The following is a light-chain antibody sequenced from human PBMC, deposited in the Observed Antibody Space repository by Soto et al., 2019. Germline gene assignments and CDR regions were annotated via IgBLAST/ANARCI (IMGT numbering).Light chain of an antibody. CDR1: QGIRND. CDR2: AAS. CDR3: LQDHSYPWA. Sequence: AIQVTQSPSSLSAFVGDRVTIACRASQGIRNDLGWYQQKPGKAPKLLIYAASNLQSGVPLRFSGSGSGALFTLTISSLQPEDFATYYCLQDHSYPWALGQGTKVDIK. V-gene: IGKV1-6*01. J-gene: IGKJ1*01.